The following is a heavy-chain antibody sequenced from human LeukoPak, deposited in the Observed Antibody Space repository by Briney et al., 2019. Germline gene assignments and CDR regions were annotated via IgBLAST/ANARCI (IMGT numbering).Heavy chain of an antibody. D-gene: IGHD3-3*01. CDR2: ISSSSSYI. V-gene: IGHV3-21*01. Sequence: MAGGSLRLSCAASGFTFSSYSMNWVRQAPGKGLEWVSSISSSSSYIYYADSVKGRFTISRDNAKNSLYLQMNSLRAEDTAVYYCARSLDFWSGYYTRPSYFDYWGQGTLVTVSS. CDR1: GFTFSSYS. J-gene: IGHJ4*02. CDR3: ARSLDFWSGYYTRPSYFDY.